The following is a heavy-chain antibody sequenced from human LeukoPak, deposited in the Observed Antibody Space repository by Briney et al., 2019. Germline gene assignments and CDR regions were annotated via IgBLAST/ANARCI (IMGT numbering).Heavy chain of an antibody. J-gene: IGHJ1*01. Sequence: GASVKVSCKASGGTFSSYAISWVRQAPGQGLEWMGWIDPNSGGTNYAQKFQGRVTMTRDTSISTAYMELSSLMSDDTAIYYCARGGGGLQHWGQGTLVTVSS. CDR2: IDPNSGGT. CDR1: GGTFSSYA. D-gene: IGHD2-15*01. V-gene: IGHV1-2*02. CDR3: ARGGGGLQH.